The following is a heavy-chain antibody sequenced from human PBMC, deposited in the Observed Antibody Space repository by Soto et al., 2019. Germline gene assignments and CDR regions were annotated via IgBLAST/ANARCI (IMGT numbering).Heavy chain of an antibody. CDR2: IWYDGSNK. CDR1: GFTFSSYG. J-gene: IGHJ6*02. D-gene: IGHD3-3*01. CDR3: ARDRQFGVVIPTYYYYGMDV. V-gene: IGHV3-33*01. Sequence: GGSLRLSCAASGFTFSSYGIHFFRHSPFKWLEWVAVIWYDGSNKYYADSVKGRFTISRDNSKNTLYLQMNSLRAEDTAVYYCARDRQFGVVIPTYYYYGMDVWGQGTTVTVSS.